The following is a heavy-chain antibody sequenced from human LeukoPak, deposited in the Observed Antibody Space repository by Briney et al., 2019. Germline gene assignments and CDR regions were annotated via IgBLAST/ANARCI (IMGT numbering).Heavy chain of an antibody. CDR3: AKDRGYGSGSYLVNN. Sequence: GGSLRLPCAASGFTFSSYGMHWVRQAPGKGLEWVAVISYDGSNKYYADSVRGRFTISRDNSKNTLYLQMNSLRAEDTAVYYCAKDRGYGSGSYLVNNWGQGTLVTVSS. CDR2: ISYDGSNK. CDR1: GFTFSSYG. J-gene: IGHJ4*02. V-gene: IGHV3-30*18. D-gene: IGHD3-10*01.